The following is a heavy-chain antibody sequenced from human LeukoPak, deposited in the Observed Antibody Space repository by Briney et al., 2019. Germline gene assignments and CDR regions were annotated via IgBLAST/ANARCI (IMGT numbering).Heavy chain of an antibody. V-gene: IGHV3-48*03. CDR3: ARGDDYGDNSFDY. J-gene: IGHJ4*02. D-gene: IGHD4-17*01. CDR2: ISTTGSTI. CDR1: GFTFSGSE. Sequence: PAGSLRLSCAASGFTFSGSEMNWVRQAPGKGLEGVSYISTTGSTIYYADSVKGRFTISRANAKNSLYLQMSSLRAEDTAFYYCARGDDYGDNSFDYWGQGTLVTVSS.